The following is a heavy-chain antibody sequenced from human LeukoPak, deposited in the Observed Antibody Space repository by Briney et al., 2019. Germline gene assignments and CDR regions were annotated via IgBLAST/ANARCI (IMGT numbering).Heavy chain of an antibody. D-gene: IGHD3/OR15-3a*01. CDR1: GGSLRGGGYY. CDR3: ARRAMIYSNAFDV. CDR2: IFYSGST. Sequence: SETLSLTCTVSGGSLRGGGYYWSWIRQYPGEGLEWIGFIFYSGSTNYNPSLKSRVTISADTSQNRFSLRLTFVTAADTAVYYCARRAMIYSNAFDVWGQGALVAVSS. J-gene: IGHJ3*01. V-gene: IGHV4-31*03.